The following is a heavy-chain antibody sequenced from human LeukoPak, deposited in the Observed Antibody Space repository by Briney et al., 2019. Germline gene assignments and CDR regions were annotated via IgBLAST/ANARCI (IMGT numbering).Heavy chain of an antibody. CDR1: QGTFSSYA. V-gene: IGHV1-69*06. CDR3: ARAEGY. Sequence: SVNVSCKPSQGTFSSYAISWVRQSPGQGLEWMGGIIPIFGTANYAHKFQGRVTITADKSTSTAYMELRSLRSEDMAVYYCARAEGYWGQGTLVSVCS. CDR2: IIPIFGTA. J-gene: IGHJ4*02.